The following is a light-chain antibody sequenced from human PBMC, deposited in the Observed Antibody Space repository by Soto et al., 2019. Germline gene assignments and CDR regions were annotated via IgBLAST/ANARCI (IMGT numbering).Light chain of an antibody. J-gene: IGKJ4*01. CDR2: GET. CDR3: QEYNAAPLS. CDR1: QGSGTS. V-gene: IGKV1-27*01. Sequence: DIQMTQSPASLSAYVGDRVTITCRASQGSGTSFVWYQQKPGKAHSLLIHGETTLQSGVPSRFSGSGSGKEFTLIISSLQPEDVATYYCQEYNAAPLSVGGGTKVEI.